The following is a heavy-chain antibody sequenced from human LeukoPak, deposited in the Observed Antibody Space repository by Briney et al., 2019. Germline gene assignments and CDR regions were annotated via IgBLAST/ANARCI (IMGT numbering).Heavy chain of an antibody. D-gene: IGHD7-27*01. CDR1: GYTFTGYF. Sequence: ASVTVSCKASGYTFTGYFMHWVRQAPGQGLEWMGRINPNSGDTNYAQNFQGRVTMTRDTSISTAYMELSRLRSDDTAVYYCARDLSSTSNWELDYWGQGTLVTVSS. CDR2: INPNSGDT. J-gene: IGHJ4*02. CDR3: ARDLSSTSNWELDY. V-gene: IGHV1-2*06.